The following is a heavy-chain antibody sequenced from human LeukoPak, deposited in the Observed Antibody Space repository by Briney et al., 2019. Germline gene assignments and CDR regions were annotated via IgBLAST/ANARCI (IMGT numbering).Heavy chain of an antibody. CDR1: RDSVSSNSAA. D-gene: IGHD6-19*01. J-gene: IGHJ1*01. Sequence: SQTLSLTRAISRDSVSSNSAAWNCIRQSPSRGLEWMGRTYYRSKWYNDYAVSVKNRININPDPSKNQFSLQLNSVTPEDTAVYYCARDQEDSSDWSGFQHLGQGTLVSVCS. CDR2: TYYRSKWYN. V-gene: IGHV6-1*01. CDR3: ARDQEDSSDWSGFQH.